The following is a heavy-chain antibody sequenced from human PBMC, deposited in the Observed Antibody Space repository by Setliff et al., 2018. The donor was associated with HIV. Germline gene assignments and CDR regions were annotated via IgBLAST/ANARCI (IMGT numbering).Heavy chain of an antibody. D-gene: IGHD5-18*01. CDR2: IYYSGST. CDR3: ARTRGYSYGTLAGFDY. J-gene: IGHJ4*01. V-gene: IGHV4-39*07. Sequence: PSETLSLTCTVSGGSISSSSYYWGWIRQPPGEGLEWIGSIYYSGSTYYNPSLESRVAMSVDTSKQQFSLEVSSVTAADTAVYYCARTRGYSYGTLAGFDYWGRGSLVTVS. CDR1: GGSISSSSYY.